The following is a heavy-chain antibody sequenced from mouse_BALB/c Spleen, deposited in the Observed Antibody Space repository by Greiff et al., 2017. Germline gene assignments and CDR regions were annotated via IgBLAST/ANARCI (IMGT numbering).Heavy chain of an antibody. CDR1: GFTFSSYT. V-gene: IGHV5-6-4*01. CDR2: ISSGGSYT. J-gene: IGHJ3*01. Sequence: DVKLVESGGGLVKPGGSLKLSCAASGFTFSSYTMSWVRQTPEKRLEWVATISSGGSYTYYPDSVKGRFTISRDNAKNTLYLQMSSLKSEDTAMYYCTREEYWGQGTLVTVSA. CDR3: TREEY.